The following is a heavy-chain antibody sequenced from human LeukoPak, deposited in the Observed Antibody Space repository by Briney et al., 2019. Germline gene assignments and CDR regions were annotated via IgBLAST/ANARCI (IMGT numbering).Heavy chain of an antibody. V-gene: IGHV1-69*02. CDR3: ARSRFLEWLLPNDAFDI. CDR2: IIPILSIA. D-gene: IGHD3-3*01. J-gene: IGHJ3*02. CDR1: GGTFSSYT. Sequence: SVKVSCKASGGTFSSYTISWVRQAPGQGLEWMGRIIPILSIANYAQKFQGRVTITADKSTSTAYMELSSLRSEDTAVYYCARSRFLEWLLPNDAFDIRGQGTMVTVSS.